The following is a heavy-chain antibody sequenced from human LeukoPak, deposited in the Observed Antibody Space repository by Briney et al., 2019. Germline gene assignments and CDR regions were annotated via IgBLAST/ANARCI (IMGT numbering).Heavy chain of an antibody. V-gene: IGHV4-38-2*02. CDR3: ARLEAYYDILTGYRTAGWFDP. D-gene: IGHD3-9*01. J-gene: IGHJ5*02. CDR2: MYHRGST. CDR1: GYSIRSGYY. Sequence: NSSETLSLTCTVSGYSIRSGYYWGWIRQPPGKGLEWIGNMYHRGSTFYNPSHRSRVTISVDTSKNQISLNLRSVTAADKAVYYCARLEAYYDILTGYRTAGWFDPWGQGTLVTVSS.